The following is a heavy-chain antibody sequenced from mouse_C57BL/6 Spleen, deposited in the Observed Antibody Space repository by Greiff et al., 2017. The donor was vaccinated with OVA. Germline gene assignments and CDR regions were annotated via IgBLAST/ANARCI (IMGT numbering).Heavy chain of an antibody. Sequence: EVQLQQSGPELVKPGASVKISCKASGYTFTDYYMNWVKQSHGKSLEWIGDINPNNGGTSYNLKFKGKATLTVDKSSSTAYMELRSLTSEDSAVYYCARGDWDAFAYWGQGTLVTVSA. V-gene: IGHV1-26*01. CDR2: INPNNGGT. D-gene: IGHD4-1*01. CDR3: ARGDWDAFAY. J-gene: IGHJ3*01. CDR1: GYTFTDYY.